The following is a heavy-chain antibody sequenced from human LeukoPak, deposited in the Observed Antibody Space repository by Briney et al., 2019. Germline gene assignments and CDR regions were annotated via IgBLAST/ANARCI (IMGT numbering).Heavy chain of an antibody. CDR3: ARFCPNCRHGYNNLHAFDI. CDR2: INPSGGST. Sequence: SVKVSCKASGYTFTSYYMHWVRQAPGQGLEWMGIINPSGGSTSYAQKFQGRVTMTRDTSTSTVYMELSSLRSEDTAVNYCARFCPNCRHGYNNLHAFDIWGQGTMVTVSS. D-gene: IGHD5-24*01. CDR1: GYTFTSYY. J-gene: IGHJ3*02. V-gene: IGHV1-46*01.